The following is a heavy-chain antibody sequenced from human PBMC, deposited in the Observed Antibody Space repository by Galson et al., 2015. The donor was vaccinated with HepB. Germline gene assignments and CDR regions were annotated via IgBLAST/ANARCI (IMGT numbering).Heavy chain of an antibody. J-gene: IGHJ6*02. D-gene: IGHD4-23*01. CDR2: IIPILGIA. CDR1: GGTFSSYA. CDR3: ASEVTTVVNPGHYYYYGMDV. V-gene: IGHV1-69*04. Sequence: SVKVSCKASGGTFSSYAISWVRQAPGQGLEWMGRIIPILGIANYAQKFQGRVTITADKSTSTAYMELSSLRSEDTAVYYCASEVTTVVNPGHYYYYGMDVWGQGTTVTVSS.